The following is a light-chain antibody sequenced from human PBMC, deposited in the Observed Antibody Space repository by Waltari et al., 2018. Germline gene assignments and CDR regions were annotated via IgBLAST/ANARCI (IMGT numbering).Light chain of an antibody. V-gene: IGKV4-1*01. CDR3: HQYDSSPRT. CDR2: WES. Sequence: DIVLTQSPDSLAVSLGERATIDCKSSQTVLHSSNNNNYLAWDQQKQGQPPKLLIYWESTRESGVPDQFSGSGSGTDCTLTISSLQAEDVAVDYCHQYDSSPRTFGQWTKVESK. J-gene: IGKJ1*01. CDR1: QTVLHSSNNNNY.